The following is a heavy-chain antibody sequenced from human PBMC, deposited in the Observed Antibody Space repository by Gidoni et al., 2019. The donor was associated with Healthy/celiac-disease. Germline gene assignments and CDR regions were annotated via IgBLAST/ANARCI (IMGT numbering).Heavy chain of an antibody. D-gene: IGHD2-2*01. CDR1: GGSISSSRYY. J-gene: IGHJ5*02. V-gene: IGHV4-39*07. CDR2: IYYSGST. Sequence: QLQLQESGPGLVKPSETLSLTCTVSGGSISSSRYYWGWSRQPPGKGLEWIGSIYYSGSTYYNPSLKSRVTISVDTSKNQFSLKLSSVTAADTAVYYCARVASIVVVPATYNWFDPWGQGTLVTVSS. CDR3: ARVASIVVVPATYNWFDP.